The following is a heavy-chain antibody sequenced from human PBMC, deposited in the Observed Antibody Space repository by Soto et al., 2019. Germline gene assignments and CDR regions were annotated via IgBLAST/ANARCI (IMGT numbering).Heavy chain of an antibody. CDR2: TYYRSKWYN. J-gene: IGHJ5*02. Sequence: PPQTLSLTCAISGDSVSSNSAAWNWIRQSPSRGLEWLGRTYYRSKWYNDYAVSVKSRITINPDTSKNQFSLQLNSVTPEDTAVYYCARGQLAKSYNWFDPWGQGTLVTVSS. V-gene: IGHV6-1*01. D-gene: IGHD1-1*01. CDR3: ARGQLAKSYNWFDP. CDR1: GDSVSSNSAA.